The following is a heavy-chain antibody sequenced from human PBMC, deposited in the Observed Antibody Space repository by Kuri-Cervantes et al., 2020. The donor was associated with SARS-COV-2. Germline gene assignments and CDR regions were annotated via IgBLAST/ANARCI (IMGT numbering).Heavy chain of an antibody. J-gene: IGHJ4*02. Sequence: GESLKISCAASGFNFSSYGMHWVRQAPGKVLERVAFIRYDGSNKYYEDSVKGTFNISRDNSKNTLYLQMNSLTAEDTAVYYCAKVVSGYYYGGGNYWGQGTLVTVSS. CDR2: IRYDGSNK. CDR3: AKVVSGYYYGGGNY. D-gene: IGHD3-22*01. CDR1: GFNFSSYG. V-gene: IGHV3-30*02.